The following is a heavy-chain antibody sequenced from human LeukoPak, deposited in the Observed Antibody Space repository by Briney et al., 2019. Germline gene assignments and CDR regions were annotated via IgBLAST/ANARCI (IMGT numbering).Heavy chain of an antibody. CDR2: MNPNSGDT. CDR1: GYTFTSYD. V-gene: IGHV1-8*01. D-gene: IGHD3-16*01. Sequence: ASVKVSCKASGYTFTSYDINWVRQAAGLGLEWMGWMNPNSGDTGYVEKFQGRVTMTRDTSITTAYMELSSLRSEDTAVYYCTRSGFGGGVHFDYWGQGTPVTVSS. CDR3: TRSGFGGGVHFDY. J-gene: IGHJ4*02.